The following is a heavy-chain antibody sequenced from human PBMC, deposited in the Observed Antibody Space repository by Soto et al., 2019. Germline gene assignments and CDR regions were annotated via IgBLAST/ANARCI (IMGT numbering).Heavy chain of an antibody. CDR3: ATAEVYGDYLEYFQH. V-gene: IGHV1-24*01. D-gene: IGHD4-17*01. J-gene: IGHJ1*01. Sequence: GASVKVSCKVSGYTLTELSMHWVRQAPGKGLEWMGGFDPEDGETIYAQKFQGRVTMTEDTSTDTAYMELSSLRSEDTAVYYCATAEVYGDYLEYFQHWGQGTLVTVSS. CDR1: GYTLTELS. CDR2: FDPEDGET.